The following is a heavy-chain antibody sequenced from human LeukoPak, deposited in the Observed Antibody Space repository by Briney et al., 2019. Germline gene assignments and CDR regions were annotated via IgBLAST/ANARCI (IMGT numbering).Heavy chain of an antibody. J-gene: IGHJ4*02. CDR2: INHSGST. Sequence: ETLSLTCAVYGGSFSGYYWSWIRQPPGKGLEWIGEINHSGSTDYNPSLKSRVTISVDTSKNQFSLKLSSVTAADTAVYYCARAIAAPVFFDYWGQGTLVTVSS. D-gene: IGHD6-13*01. CDR3: ARAIAAPVFFDY. V-gene: IGHV4-34*01. CDR1: GGSFSGYY.